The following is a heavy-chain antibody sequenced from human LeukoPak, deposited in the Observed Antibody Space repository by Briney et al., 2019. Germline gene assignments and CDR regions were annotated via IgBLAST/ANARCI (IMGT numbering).Heavy chain of an antibody. V-gene: IGHV3-48*04. Sequence: GGSLRLSCAASGFTFSTYWMHWVRQTPGKGLEWVSYISSSGSTIYYADSVKGRFTISRDNAKNSLYLQMNSLRAEDTAVYYCARALSNYEGGHYFDYWGQGTLVTVSS. CDR3: ARALSNYEGGHYFDY. CDR2: ISSSGSTI. CDR1: GFTFSTYW. J-gene: IGHJ4*02. D-gene: IGHD4-11*01.